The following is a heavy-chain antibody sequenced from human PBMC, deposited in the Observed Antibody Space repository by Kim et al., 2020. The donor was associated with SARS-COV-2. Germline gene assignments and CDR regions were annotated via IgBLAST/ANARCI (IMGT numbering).Heavy chain of an antibody. J-gene: IGHJ3*02. Sequence: SETLSLTCAFSGGSISSSNWWSWVRQPPGKGLEWIGEIYHSGSTNYNPSLKSRVTISVDKSKNQFSLKLSSVTAADTAVYYCARAEHTPGRAEGGNDIWGQGTMVTVSS. CDR2: IYHSGST. CDR1: GGSISSSNW. CDR3: ARAEHTPGRAEGGNDI. D-gene: IGHD1-1*01. V-gene: IGHV4-4*02.